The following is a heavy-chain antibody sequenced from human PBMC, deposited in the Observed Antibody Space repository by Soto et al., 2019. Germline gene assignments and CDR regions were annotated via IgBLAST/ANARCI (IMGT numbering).Heavy chain of an antibody. D-gene: IGHD6-13*01. V-gene: IGHV2-26*01. CDR1: GFSLSNARMG. J-gene: IGHJ4*02. Sequence: QVTLKESGPVLVKPTETLTLTCTVSGFSLSNARMGVSWICQPPGKALEWLAHIFSNDEKSYSTALKSRLTISKDTSKSQVVLTMTNMDPVDTATYYCARSDPISSWLYYFDYWGQGTLVTVSS. CDR2: IFSNDEK. CDR3: ARSDPISSWLYYFDY.